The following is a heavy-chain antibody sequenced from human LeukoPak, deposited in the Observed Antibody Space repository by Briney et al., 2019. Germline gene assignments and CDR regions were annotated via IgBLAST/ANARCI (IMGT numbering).Heavy chain of an antibody. CDR1: GYSFANQW. CDR2: IYPGDSDT. D-gene: IGHD2-21*01. V-gene: IGHV5-51*01. Sequence: RGESLKISCKGSGYSFANQWIAWVRQMPGKGLEWMGIIYPGDSDTRYSPSFQGQVTMSADKSISTAYLQWSSLKASDTAMYYCARHCGRPFDYWGQGTLVTVSS. CDR3: ARHCGRPFDY. J-gene: IGHJ4*02.